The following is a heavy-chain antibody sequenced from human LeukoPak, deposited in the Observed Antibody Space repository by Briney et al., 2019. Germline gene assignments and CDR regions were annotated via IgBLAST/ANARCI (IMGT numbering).Heavy chain of an antibody. CDR3: AREGAHYYGSGSYPNYFDY. Sequence: GGSLRLSCAASGFTFSSYEMNWVRQAPGKGLEWVSYISSSGFTKYYADSVKGRFTISRDNAKNSLYLQMNSLRAEDTALYYCAREGAHYYGSGSYPNYFDYWGQGTLVTVSS. V-gene: IGHV3-48*03. CDR2: ISSSGFTK. CDR1: GFTFSSYE. J-gene: IGHJ4*02. D-gene: IGHD3-10*01.